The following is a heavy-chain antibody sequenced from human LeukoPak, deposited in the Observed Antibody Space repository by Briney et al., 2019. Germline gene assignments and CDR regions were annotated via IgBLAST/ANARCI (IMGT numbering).Heavy chain of an antibody. CDR3: ARAPMVRGVIPYFDY. CDR1: GGSISSYY. D-gene: IGHD3-10*01. J-gene: IGHJ4*02. CDR2: IYTSGST. Sequence: SETLSLTCTVSGGSISSYYWSCIRQPAGKGLEWNGRIYTSGSTNYNPSLKSRVTMSVDTSKNQFSLKLSSVTAADTAVYYCARAPMVRGVIPYFDYWGQGTLVTVSS. V-gene: IGHV4-4*07.